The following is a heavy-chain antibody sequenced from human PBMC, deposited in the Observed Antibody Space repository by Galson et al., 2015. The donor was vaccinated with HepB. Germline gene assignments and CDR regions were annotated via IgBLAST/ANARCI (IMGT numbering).Heavy chain of an antibody. V-gene: IGHV5-51*01. CDR3: ARLSGSGSYPSPFDY. CDR1: GYSFASSW. J-gene: IGHJ4*02. D-gene: IGHD1-26*01. CDR2: IYPGDSDT. Sequence: QSGAEVKKPGESLKISCKGSGYSFASSWIGWVRQMPGKGLEWMGIIYPGDSDTRYSPSFQGQVTISADKSISAAYLQWTSLKASDTAMYYCARLSGSGSYPSPFDYWGQGTLVTVSS.